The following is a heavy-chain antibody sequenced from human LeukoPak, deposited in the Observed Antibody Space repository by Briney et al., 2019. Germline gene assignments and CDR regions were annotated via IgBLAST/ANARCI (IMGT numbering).Heavy chain of an antibody. CDR3: ARDVRGGYHDY. CDR2: IKSGGSYT. Sequence: AGSLRLSCAASGFSFSGDWKHWVRQAQGKGLVWVSRIKSGGSYTAYADSVKGRFTISRDNAKNTLYLQMNSLGAEDTAVYYCARDVRGGYHDYWGQGTLVTVSS. J-gene: IGHJ4*02. V-gene: IGHV3-74*01. D-gene: IGHD5-18*01. CDR1: GFSFSGDW.